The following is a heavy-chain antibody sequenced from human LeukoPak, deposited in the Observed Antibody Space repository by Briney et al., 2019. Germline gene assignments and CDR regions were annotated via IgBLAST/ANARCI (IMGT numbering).Heavy chain of an antibody. J-gene: IGHJ3*02. D-gene: IGHD2-2*02. CDR3: ARDRDEHQLLYKYPDAFDI. V-gene: IGHV4-39*07. Sequence: SETLSLTCTVSGGSISSSSYYWGWIRQPPGKGLEWIGSIYYSGSTYYNPSLKSRVTISVDTSKNQFSLKLSSVTAADTAVYYCARDRDEHQLLYKYPDAFDIWGQGTMVTVSS. CDR1: GGSISSSSYY. CDR2: IYYSGST.